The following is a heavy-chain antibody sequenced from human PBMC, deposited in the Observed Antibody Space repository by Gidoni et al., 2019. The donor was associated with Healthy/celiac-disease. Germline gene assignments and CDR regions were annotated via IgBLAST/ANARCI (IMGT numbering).Heavy chain of an antibody. CDR1: GFTFSNAW. V-gene: IGHV3-15*01. Sequence: EVQLVESGGGLVKPGGSLRLSCAASGFTFSNAWMSWVRQAPGKGLEWVGRIKSKTDGGTTDYAAPVKGRFTISRDDSKNTLYLQMNSLKTEDTAVYYCTTAGDYGSGSYRGVYYYGMDVWGQGTTVTVSS. CDR3: TTAGDYGSGSYRGVYYYGMDV. D-gene: IGHD3-10*01. CDR2: IKSKTDGGTT. J-gene: IGHJ6*02.